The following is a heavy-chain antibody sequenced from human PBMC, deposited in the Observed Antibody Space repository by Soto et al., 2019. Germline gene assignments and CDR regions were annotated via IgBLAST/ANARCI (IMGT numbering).Heavy chain of an antibody. Sequence: GESLRISCKGSGYNFNRYWIGWVRQMPGKGLEWMGVIYPGYSDTRYSPSLQGQVTISADKSSSAAYLQWSSLQASDTATYYCARSLVNGTYEAFDIWGQGTMVTVSS. CDR1: GYNFNRYW. CDR2: IYPGYSDT. J-gene: IGHJ3*02. D-gene: IGHD6-13*01. V-gene: IGHV5-51*01. CDR3: ARSLVNGTYEAFDI.